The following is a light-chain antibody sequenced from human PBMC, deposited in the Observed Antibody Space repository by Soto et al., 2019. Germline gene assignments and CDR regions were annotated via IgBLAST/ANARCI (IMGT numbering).Light chain of an antibody. CDR1: QTVSTY. CDR2: GAS. V-gene: IGKV1-39*01. J-gene: IGKJ2*01. CDR3: QQRYKTPRT. Sequence: DIQMTQSPSSLSASVGDTVTFTCRASQTVSTYLTWYLLKPGKAPKLLIYGASSLQSGVPSRFSANGSATEFALTIIGLRPADSATFYCQQRYKTPRTFGQGSRLEIK.